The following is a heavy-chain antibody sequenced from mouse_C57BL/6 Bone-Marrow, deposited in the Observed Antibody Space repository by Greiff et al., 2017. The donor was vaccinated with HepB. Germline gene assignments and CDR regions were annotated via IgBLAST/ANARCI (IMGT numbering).Heavy chain of an antibody. J-gene: IGHJ4*01. CDR3: APPLTGPEGYAMDY. CDR1: GYTFTSYW. CDR2: INPSSGYT. Sequence: QVQLQQSGAELAKPGASVKLSCKASGYTFTSYWMHWVKQRPGQGLEWIGYINPSSGYTKYNQKFKDKATWTADKSSSTAYMQLSSLTYEDSAVYYCAPPLTGPEGYAMDYWGQGTSVTVSS. V-gene: IGHV1-7*01. D-gene: IGHD4-1*01.